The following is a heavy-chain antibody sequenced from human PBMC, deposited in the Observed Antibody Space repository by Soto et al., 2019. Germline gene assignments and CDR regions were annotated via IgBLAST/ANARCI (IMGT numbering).Heavy chain of an antibody. J-gene: IGHJ4*02. Sequence: QITLKESGPTLVKPTQTLTLTCTFSGFSLSTSGVGVGWIRQHPGKALEWLAIIYWDDDKRYSPSLKSRLTIPKDTSKNQVVLTMTNMHPLDTATYYCAHALGPFDYWGQGTLVTVSS. CDR3: AHALGPFDY. V-gene: IGHV2-5*02. D-gene: IGHD3-16*01. CDR2: IYWDDDK. CDR1: GFSLSTSGVG.